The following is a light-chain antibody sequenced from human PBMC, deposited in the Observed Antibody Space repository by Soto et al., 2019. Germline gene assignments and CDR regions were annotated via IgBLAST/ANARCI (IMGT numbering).Light chain of an antibody. J-gene: IGKJ2*01. CDR3: QQYGSSPPYT. V-gene: IGKV3-20*01. CDR2: GPS. CDR1: HSVSSIY. Sequence: EIVLTQSPGTLSLSPGERATLSCRASHSVSSIYLAWYQQKPGQAPRLLIYGPSSRATGIPDRFSGSESGTDFTLTICRLEPVDFAVYYCQQYGSSPPYTFGQGTKLEIK.